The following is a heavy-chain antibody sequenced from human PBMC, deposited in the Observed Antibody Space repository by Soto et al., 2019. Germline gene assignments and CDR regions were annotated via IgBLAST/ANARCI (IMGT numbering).Heavy chain of an antibody. J-gene: IGHJ4*02. D-gene: IGHD6-19*01. CDR3: ARGLAAVAGTFDY. CDR1: GFTFSSYG. V-gene: IGHV3-33*01. CDR2: IWYDGSNK. Sequence: QVQLVESGGGVVQPGRSLRLSCAASGFTFSSYGMHWVRQAPGKGLEWVAVIWYDGSNKYYADSVKGRFTISRDNSKNTLYVQMNSLRAEDTAVYYCARGLAAVAGTFDYWGQGTLVTVSS.